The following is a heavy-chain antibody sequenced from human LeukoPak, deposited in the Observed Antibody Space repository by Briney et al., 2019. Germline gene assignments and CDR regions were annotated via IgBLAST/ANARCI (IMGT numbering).Heavy chain of an antibody. V-gene: IGHV4-34*01. CDR3: ARSYDFWRKYNNWFDP. CDR2: INRSGGT. CDR1: GGSFSGYY. Sequence: PSETLSLTCAVYGGSFSGYYWSWIRQPPGKGLEWIGEINRSGGTNYNPSLKSRVTISVDTSKNQFSLKLSSVTAADTAVYYCARSYDFWRKYNNWFDPWGQGTLVTVSS. J-gene: IGHJ5*02. D-gene: IGHD3-3*01.